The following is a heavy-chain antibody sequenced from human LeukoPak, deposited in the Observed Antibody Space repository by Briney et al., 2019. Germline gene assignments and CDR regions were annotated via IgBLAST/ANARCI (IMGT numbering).Heavy chain of an antibody. CDR3: VRSRWGRGSGYCSSTSCFYFDY. V-gene: IGHV4-34*01. CDR1: RFTFSSFG. D-gene: IGHD2-2*01. J-gene: IGHJ4*02. Sequence: KTGGSLRLSCAASRFTFSSFGMSWIRQPPGKGLEWIGEINHSGSTNYNPSLKSRVTISVDTSKNQLSLKLSSVTAADTAVYYCVRSRWGRGSGYCSSTSCFYFDYWGQGTLVTVSS. CDR2: INHSGST.